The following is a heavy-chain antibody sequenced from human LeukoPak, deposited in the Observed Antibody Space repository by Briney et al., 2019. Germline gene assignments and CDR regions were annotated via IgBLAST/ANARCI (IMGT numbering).Heavy chain of an antibody. CDR3: VRHVARAFDI. V-gene: IGHV4-59*08. Sequence: SETLSLTCTVSGGSISSYYWSWIRQPPGKGLEWIGNIYYSGSTNYNPSLKSRVTISVDTSKNQFSLKLSSVTAADTAVYSCVRHVARAFDIWGQGTKVTVSS. CDR2: IYYSGST. J-gene: IGHJ3*02. CDR1: GGSISSYY.